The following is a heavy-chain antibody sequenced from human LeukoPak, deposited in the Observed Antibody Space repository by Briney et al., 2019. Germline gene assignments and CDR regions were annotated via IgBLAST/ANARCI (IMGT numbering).Heavy chain of an antibody. Sequence: PGGSLRLSCTASGFTFSNYWMDWVRQAPGKGLEWVSAISGSGGSTYYADSVKGRFTISRDNSKNTLYLQMNSLRAEDTAVYYRAKGIYSSSWYKAFDIWGQGTMVTVSS. V-gene: IGHV3-23*01. J-gene: IGHJ3*02. CDR3: AKGIYSSSWYKAFDI. D-gene: IGHD6-13*01. CDR2: ISGSGGST. CDR1: GFTFSNYW.